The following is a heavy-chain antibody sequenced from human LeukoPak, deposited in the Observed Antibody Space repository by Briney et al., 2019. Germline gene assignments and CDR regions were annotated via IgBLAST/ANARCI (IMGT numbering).Heavy chain of an antibody. CDR3: ARDPGVVAFHYFDF. D-gene: IGHD3-3*01. Sequence: GRSLRLSCAASGFTFSSYGMHWVRQAPGKGLEWVAVIWYDGSNKYYADSVKGRFTISRDNSKNTLYLQMNSLRAEDTALYYCARDPGVVAFHYFDFWGQGTLVTVSS. V-gene: IGHV3-33*01. CDR2: IWYDGSNK. J-gene: IGHJ4*02. CDR1: GFTFSSYG.